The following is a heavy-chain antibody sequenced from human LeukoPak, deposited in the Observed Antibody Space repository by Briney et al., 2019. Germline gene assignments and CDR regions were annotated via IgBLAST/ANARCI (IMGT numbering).Heavy chain of an antibody. D-gene: IGHD1-14*01. J-gene: IGHJ4*02. Sequence: SETLSLTCSVSGGSIISNNYYWGWIRQPPGKGLEWIGSIYYSGSTYYNPSLKSRVTISVDTSKNQFALKLSSVTAADTAVYYCARDRSSYFDSWGQGTLVTVSS. CDR1: GGSIISNNYY. V-gene: IGHV4-39*01. CDR2: IYYSGST. CDR3: ARDRSSYFDS.